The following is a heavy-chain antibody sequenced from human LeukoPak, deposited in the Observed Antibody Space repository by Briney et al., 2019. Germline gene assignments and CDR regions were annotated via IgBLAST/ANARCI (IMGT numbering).Heavy chain of an antibody. Sequence: SETLSLTCTVSGGSISSGSYYWSWIRQPAGKGLEWIGRIYTSGSTNYNPSLKSRVTISVDTSKNQFSLKLSSVTAADTAVYYCARAPHCSSTSCYIPLDAFDIWGQGTMVTVSS. CDR1: GGSISSGSYY. V-gene: IGHV4-61*02. CDR2: IYTSGST. D-gene: IGHD2-2*02. J-gene: IGHJ3*02. CDR3: ARAPHCSSTSCYIPLDAFDI.